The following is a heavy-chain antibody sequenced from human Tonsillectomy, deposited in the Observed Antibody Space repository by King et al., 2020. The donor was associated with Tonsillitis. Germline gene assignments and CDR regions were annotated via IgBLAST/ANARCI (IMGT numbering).Heavy chain of an antibody. V-gene: IGHV3-48*01. CDR1: GFTFSSYS. CDR3: ARDLDYRSSHHYYYYGMDV. J-gene: IGHJ6*02. Sequence: QLVQSGGGLVQPGGSLRLSCAASGFTFSSYSMNWVRQSPGKGLEWVSYISSSSSTIYYADSMKGRFTISRDTAKNSLYLQMNSLRAEDTAVYYCARDLDYRSSHHYYYYGMDVWGQGTTVTVSS. D-gene: IGHD6-6*01. CDR2: ISSSSSTI.